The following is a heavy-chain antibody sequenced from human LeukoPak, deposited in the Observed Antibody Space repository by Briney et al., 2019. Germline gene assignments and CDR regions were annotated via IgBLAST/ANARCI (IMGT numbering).Heavy chain of an antibody. CDR2: ISYDGSDK. J-gene: IGHJ6*03. CDR1: GFTFSTYT. CDR3: AKDPGSTYYYYMDV. V-gene: IGHV3-30-3*01. Sequence: GGSLRLSCAASGFTFSTYTVLWFRQAPGTGLEWVAVISYDGSDKYYADSVKGRFTISRDNSKNTLYLQMNSLRAEDTAVYYCAKDPGSTYYYYMDVWGKGTTVTVSS.